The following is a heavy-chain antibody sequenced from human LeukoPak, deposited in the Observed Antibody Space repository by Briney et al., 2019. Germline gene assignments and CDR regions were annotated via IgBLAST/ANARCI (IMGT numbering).Heavy chain of an antibody. V-gene: IGHV7-4-1*02. CDR1: GYRFTGYY. Sequence: ASVKVSCKTSGYRFTGYYMHWVRQAPGQGLEWMGWINTNTGNPTYAQGFTGRFVFSLDTSVSTAYLQISSLEAEDTAVYYCARLTYYYDSSSWTLDYWGQGTLVTVSS. CDR2: INTNTGNP. D-gene: IGHD3-22*01. J-gene: IGHJ4*02. CDR3: ARLTYYYDSSSWTLDY.